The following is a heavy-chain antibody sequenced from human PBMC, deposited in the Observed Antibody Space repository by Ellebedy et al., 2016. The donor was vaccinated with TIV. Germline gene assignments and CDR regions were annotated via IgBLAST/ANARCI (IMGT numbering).Heavy chain of an antibody. CDR3: ARGGYCSSTSCAPADAFDV. D-gene: IGHD2-2*01. J-gene: IGHJ3*01. CDR1: GFPFSTYV. V-gene: IGHV3-33*01. Sequence: GESLKISCAASGFPFSTYVMHWVRQAPGKGLEWAAVIWSDGSSKYYADSVKCRFTISGHSSKNTLYLQMPSRRAEYTAVYYCARGGYCSSTSCAPADAFDVWGPGTEVTISS. CDR2: IWSDGSSK.